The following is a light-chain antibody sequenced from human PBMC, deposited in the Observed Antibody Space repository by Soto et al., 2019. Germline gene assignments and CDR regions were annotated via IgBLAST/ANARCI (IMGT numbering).Light chain of an antibody. Sequence: DIPMTQSPSTLSASVEDRVTITCRASQSISAWLAWYQQKPGKAPKLLVYKASTLETGVPSRFSGSGSGTAFTLTMCSLQPDDFAAYYCHQYHKFPYTFGQGTKLEIK. V-gene: IGKV1-5*03. CDR1: QSISAW. J-gene: IGKJ2*01. CDR3: HQYHKFPYT. CDR2: KAS.